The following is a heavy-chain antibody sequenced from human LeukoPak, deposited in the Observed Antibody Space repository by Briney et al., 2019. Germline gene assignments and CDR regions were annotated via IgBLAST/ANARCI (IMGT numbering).Heavy chain of an antibody. J-gene: IGHJ4*02. V-gene: IGHV3-30-3*02. CDR1: GFTFSGYP. D-gene: IGHD6-19*01. Sequence: GGSLRLSCAASGFTFSGYPIHWVRQAPGKGLAWVAVISYDGSNKYYADSVKGRFTIPRDNSKNTLYLQMNSLRAEDTAVYYCAKYSSGWYLGNYFDYWGQGTLVTVSS. CDR2: ISYDGSNK. CDR3: AKYSSGWYLGNYFDY.